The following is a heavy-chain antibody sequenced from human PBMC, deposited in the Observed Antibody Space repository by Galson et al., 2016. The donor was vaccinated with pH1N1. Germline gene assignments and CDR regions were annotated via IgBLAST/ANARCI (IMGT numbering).Heavy chain of an antibody. CDR3: ATGILTGPDY. CDR2: ISYDGSNK. Sequence: SLRLSCAASGFTFSNYAMHWVRQAPGKGLEWGALISYDGSNKYYADSVKGRFTISRDNSKNTLYLQLTSLRAEDTAVYYCATGILTGPDYWGQGTLVTVSS. J-gene: IGHJ4*02. CDR1: GFTFSNYA. D-gene: IGHD3-9*01. V-gene: IGHV3-30-3*01.